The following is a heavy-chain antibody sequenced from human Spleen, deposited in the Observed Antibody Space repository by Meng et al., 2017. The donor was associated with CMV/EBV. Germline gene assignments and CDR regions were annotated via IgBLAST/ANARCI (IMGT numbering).Heavy chain of an antibody. Sequence: GESLKISCAASGFTFSSYGMHWVRQAPGKGLEWVAFIRYDGSHEYYADSVKGRFTISRDNSKNTLYLQMNSLRAEDTAVYYCAKDQNWGGGMDVWGQGTTVTVSS. V-gene: IGHV3-30*02. CDR3: AKDQNWGGGMDV. D-gene: IGHD7-27*01. J-gene: IGHJ6*02. CDR2: IRYDGSHE. CDR1: GFTFSSYG.